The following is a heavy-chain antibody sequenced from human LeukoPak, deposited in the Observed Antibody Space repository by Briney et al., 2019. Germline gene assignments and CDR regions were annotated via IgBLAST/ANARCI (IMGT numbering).Heavy chain of an antibody. CDR2: IWYDGSKK. D-gene: IGHD3-10*01. CDR3: AKDPGGSGSMNYYFDY. Sequence: GRSLRLSCAASGFTFSSYGMLWVGQAPAKGLEWVAVIWYDGSKKYYADSVKGRFNISRDKSKNTLYLQINSLRAEDTAVYYCAKDPGGSGSMNYYFDYWGQGTLVTVSS. CDR1: GFTFSSYG. J-gene: IGHJ4*02. V-gene: IGHV3-33*03.